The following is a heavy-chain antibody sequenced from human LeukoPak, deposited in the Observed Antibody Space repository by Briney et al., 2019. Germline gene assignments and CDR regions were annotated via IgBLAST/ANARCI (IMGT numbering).Heavy chain of an antibody. Sequence: GGSLRLSCAASGFTFSSYSMNWVRQAPGKGLEWVSSISSSSSYIYYADSVKGRSTISRDNAKNSLYLQMNSLRAEDTAVYYCARDDEADAFDIWGQGTMVTVSS. CDR1: GFTFSSYS. CDR3: ARDDEADAFDI. CDR2: ISSSSSYI. J-gene: IGHJ3*02. V-gene: IGHV3-21*01.